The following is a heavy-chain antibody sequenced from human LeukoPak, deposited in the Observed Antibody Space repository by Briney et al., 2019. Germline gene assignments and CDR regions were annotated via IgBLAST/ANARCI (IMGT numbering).Heavy chain of an antibody. CDR3: ARDSRDSSGWYFGFDY. CDR2: INPNSGGT. D-gene: IGHD6-19*01. Sequence: ASVKVSCKASGYTFTSYGISWVRQAPGQGLEWMGWINPNSGGTNYAQKFQGRVTMTRDTSISTAYMELSRLRSDDTAVYYCARDSRDSSGWYFGFDYWGQGTLVTVSS. CDR1: GYTFTSYG. J-gene: IGHJ4*02. V-gene: IGHV1-2*02.